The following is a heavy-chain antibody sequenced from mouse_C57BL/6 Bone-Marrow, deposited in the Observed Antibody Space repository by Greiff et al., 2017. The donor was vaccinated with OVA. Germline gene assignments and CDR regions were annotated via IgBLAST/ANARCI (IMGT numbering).Heavy chain of an antibody. D-gene: IGHD1-1*01. CDR2: IDPETGGT. J-gene: IGHJ2*01. CDR1: GYTFTDYE. CDR3: TRAYGSTY. Sequence: QVQLKQSGAELVRPGASVTLSCKASGYTFTDYEMHWVKQTPVHGLEWIGAIDPETGGTAYNQTFKGKAILTADKSSSTAYMELRSLTSEDSAVYYCTRAYGSTYWGQGTTLTVSS. V-gene: IGHV1-15*01.